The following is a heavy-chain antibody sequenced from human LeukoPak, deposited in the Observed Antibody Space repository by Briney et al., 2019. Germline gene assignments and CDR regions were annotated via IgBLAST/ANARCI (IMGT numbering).Heavy chain of an antibody. CDR2: ISSSGSGGNT. D-gene: IGHD3-9*01. CDR1: GFTFSSYA. Sequence: GGSLRLSCAASGFTFSSYAMSWARQAPGKGLEWVSGISSSGSGGNTYYADSVKGRFTISRDNSKNTLYLQMNSLRAEDTAVYYCARDPITIFRYWGQGTLVTVSS. J-gene: IGHJ4*02. V-gene: IGHV3-23*01. CDR3: ARDPITIFRY.